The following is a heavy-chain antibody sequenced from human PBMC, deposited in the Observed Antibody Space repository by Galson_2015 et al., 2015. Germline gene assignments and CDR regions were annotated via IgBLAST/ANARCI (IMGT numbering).Heavy chain of an antibody. CDR2: IDPSDSYT. V-gene: IGHV5-10-1*01. CDR1: GYSFTSYW. Sequence: QSGAEVKKPGESLKISCKGSGYSFTSYWIGWVRQMPGKGLEWMGRIDPSDSYTNYSPSFQGHVTIPADKSISTAYLQWSSLKASDTAMYYCARFVAARQIHYYYYYMDVWGKGTTVTVSS. CDR3: ARFVAARQIHYYYYYMDV. J-gene: IGHJ6*03. D-gene: IGHD6-6*01.